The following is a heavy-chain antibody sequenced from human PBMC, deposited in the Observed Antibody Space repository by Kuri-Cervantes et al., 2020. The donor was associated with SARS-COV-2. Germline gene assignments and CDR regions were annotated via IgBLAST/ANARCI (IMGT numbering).Heavy chain of an antibody. CDR2: ISGSGGST. J-gene: IGHJ6*02. D-gene: IGHD6-6*01. CDR1: GFTFSSYA. V-gene: IGHV3-23*01. CDR3: ARGIAARRGYYYYGMDV. Sequence: GGSLRLSCAASGFTFSSYAMSWVRQAPGKGLEWVSAISGSGGSTYYADSVKGRFTISRDNSKNTLYLQMNSLRAEDTAVYYCARGIAARRGYYYYGMDVWGQGTTVTVSS.